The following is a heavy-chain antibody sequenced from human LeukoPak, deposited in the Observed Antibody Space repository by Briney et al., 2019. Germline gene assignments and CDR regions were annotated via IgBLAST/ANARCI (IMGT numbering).Heavy chain of an antibody. D-gene: IGHD5/OR15-5a*01. CDR1: GYTFTSYG. CDR2: FDPEDGET. CDR3: ATAGIVYYLDY. V-gene: IGHV1-24*01. Sequence: ASVKISCKASGYTFTSYGISWVRQAPGKGLEWMGGFDPEDGETIYAQKFQGRVTMTEDTSTDTAYMELSSLRSEDTAVYYCATAGIVYYLDYWGQGTLVTVSS. J-gene: IGHJ4*02.